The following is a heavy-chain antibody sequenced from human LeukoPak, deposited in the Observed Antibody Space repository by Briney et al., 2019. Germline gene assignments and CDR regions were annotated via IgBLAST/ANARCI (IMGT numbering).Heavy chain of an antibody. V-gene: IGHV3-7*03. J-gene: IGHJ4*02. CDR2: IKEDGSES. CDR1: GFTFSSDW. Sequence: GGSLRLSCAVSGFTFSSDWMTWVRQAPGKGLEWVANIKEDGSESYYVDSVKGRFTISRDNTKNSLYLQMNSLRAEDTAVYYCARGGTTVIHYWGQGTLVTVSS. D-gene: IGHD4-17*01. CDR3: ARGGTTVIHY.